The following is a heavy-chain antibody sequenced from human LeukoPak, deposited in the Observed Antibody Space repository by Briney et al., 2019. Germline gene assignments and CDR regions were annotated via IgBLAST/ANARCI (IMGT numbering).Heavy chain of an antibody. Sequence: ASVKVSCKASGYTFTGYYMHWVRQAPGQGLEWVGWINPNSGGTNYAQKFQGRVTMTRDTSISTAYMELSRLRSDDTAVYYCARRADDYDSSSYSFWGQGTRVTVSS. D-gene: IGHD3-22*01. CDR3: ARRADDYDSSSYSF. V-gene: IGHV1-2*02. CDR1: GYTFTGYY. CDR2: INPNSGGT. J-gene: IGHJ4*02.